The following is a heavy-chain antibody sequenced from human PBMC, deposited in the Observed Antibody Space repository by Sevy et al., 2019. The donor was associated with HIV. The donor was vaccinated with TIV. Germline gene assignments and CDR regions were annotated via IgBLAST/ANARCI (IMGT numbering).Heavy chain of an antibody. CDR2: ISSRTDYI. CDR1: GFTFGSYS. Sequence: GGSLRLSCAASGFTFGSYSMNWVRQAPGKGLEWVSSISSRTDYIYYANSMRGRFTISRDDAKKSLHLEMNSLRAEDTAVYYCARDGWSTDRGMDLWGQGTTVTVSS. J-gene: IGHJ6*02. V-gene: IGHV3-21*01. D-gene: IGHD2-15*01. CDR3: ARDGWSTDRGMDL.